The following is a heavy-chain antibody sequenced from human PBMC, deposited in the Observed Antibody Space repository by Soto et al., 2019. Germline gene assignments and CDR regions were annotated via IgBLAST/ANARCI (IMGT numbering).Heavy chain of an antibody. CDR1: GYTFTGNY. D-gene: IGHD1-26*01. J-gene: IGHJ4*02. CDR3: ARCPSGMFDY. Sequence: QVQLVQSGAEVKKPGASVKVSCKASGYTFTGNYVHWVRQAPGQGLEWMGWINPNSGGTNYAQKFQGRVTLTRDTSISTAFLELSGLRSDDTAVYHCARCPSGMFDYWGQGTLVTVSS. CDR2: INPNSGGT. V-gene: IGHV1-2*02.